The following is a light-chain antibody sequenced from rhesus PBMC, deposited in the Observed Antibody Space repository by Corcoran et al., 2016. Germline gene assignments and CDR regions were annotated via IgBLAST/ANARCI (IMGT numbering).Light chain of an antibody. J-gene: IGKJ4*01. Sequence: DIQMTQSPSSLSASVGDTVTITCRASQGISSYLNWFQQTPGKAPKLLIFDASSLESGVPSRVRGSGSRTDFTLTISSLQPEDFAAYYCLQHNSYPLTFGGGTKVEIK. CDR2: DAS. CDR3: LQHNSYPLT. V-gene: IGKV1-28*03. CDR1: QGISSY.